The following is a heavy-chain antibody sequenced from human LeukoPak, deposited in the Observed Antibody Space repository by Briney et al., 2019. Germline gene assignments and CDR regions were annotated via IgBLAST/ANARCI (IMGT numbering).Heavy chain of an antibody. CDR2: ISGSGSGT. J-gene: IGHJ4*02. CDR3: AKVVNSGYYYYFDY. V-gene: IGHV3-23*01. D-gene: IGHD3-22*01. CDR1: GFTFSSYA. Sequence: GGSLRLSCAASGFTFSSYAMSWVRQAPGKGLKWVSAISGSGSGTYYPDSVRGRFTISRDSSKNTLYLQMNSLRVEDTAVYYCAKVVNSGYYYYFDYWGQGTLVTVSS.